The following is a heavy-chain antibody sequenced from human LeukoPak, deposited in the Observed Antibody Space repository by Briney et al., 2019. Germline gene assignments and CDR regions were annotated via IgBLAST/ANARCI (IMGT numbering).Heavy chain of an antibody. J-gene: IGHJ4*02. D-gene: IGHD3-10*01. Sequence: QSGGSLRLSCAASGFTFSRYWMSWVRQAPGKGLEWAAHIKRDGSDKYYVDSVKGRFTVSRDNAKNSLYPQMNSLRVEDTAVYYCATHPGDYWFGYLQLWGQGTLVTVSS. CDR3: ATHPGDYWFGYLQL. CDR2: IKRDGSDK. V-gene: IGHV3-7*01. CDR1: GFTFSRYW.